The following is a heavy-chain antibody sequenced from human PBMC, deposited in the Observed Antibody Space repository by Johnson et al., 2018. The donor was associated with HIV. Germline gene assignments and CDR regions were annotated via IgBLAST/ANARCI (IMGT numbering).Heavy chain of an antibody. CDR1: GFTVSNNF. CDR3: ARAFSSGCDPHDAFDV. CDR2: IYSGGNT. D-gene: IGHD6-19*01. J-gene: IGHJ3*01. Sequence: VQLVESGGGLVQPGGSLRLSCAASGFTVSNNFMNWVRQAPGKGLEWVSLIYSGGNTYYADSVRGRFTISRDNFKNTLYLQMNSLRAEDTAVYYCARAFSSGCDPHDAFDVWGQGTMVTVSS. V-gene: IGHV3-66*01.